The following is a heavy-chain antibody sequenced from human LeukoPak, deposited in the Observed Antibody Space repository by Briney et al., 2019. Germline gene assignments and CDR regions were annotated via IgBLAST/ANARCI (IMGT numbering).Heavy chain of an antibody. CDR1: GYTFTGYY. D-gene: IGHD3-22*01. J-gene: IGHJ4*02. V-gene: IGHV7-4-1*02. Sequence: ASVKVSCKASGYTFTGYYMHWVRQAPGQGLEWMGWINTNTGNPTYAQGFTGRFVFSLDTSVSTAYLQISSLKAEDTAVYYCALALYYDSSGHLEAFDYWGQGTLVTVSS. CDR2: INTNTGNP. CDR3: ALALYYDSSGHLEAFDY.